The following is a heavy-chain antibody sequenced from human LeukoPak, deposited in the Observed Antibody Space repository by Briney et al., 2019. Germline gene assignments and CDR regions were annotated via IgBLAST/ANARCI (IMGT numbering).Heavy chain of an antibody. CDR2: ISGSGGST. D-gene: IGHD3-10*01. CDR1: GFTYSSYD. CDR3: AKKHTMIRGIIYYGMDV. Sequence: PGGSLRLSCAASGFTYSSYDMNWVRQAPGKGLEWVSTISGSGGSTYYADSVTGRFTISRDNSKNTLYLQMNSLRAEDTAVYYCAKKHTMIRGIIYYGMDVWGQGTTVTVSS. J-gene: IGHJ6*02. V-gene: IGHV3-23*01.